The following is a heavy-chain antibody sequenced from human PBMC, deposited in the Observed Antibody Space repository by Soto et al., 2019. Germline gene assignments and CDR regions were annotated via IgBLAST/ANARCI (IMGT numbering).Heavy chain of an antibody. Sequence: GSLRLSCAASGFTFSSYWMSWVRQAPGKGLEWVANIYQDESEKYYVDSVKGRFTISRDNAKNSLYLEMNSLRAEDTAVYYCARGGAKGAAGKDYVDYWGQGTQVTVSS. CDR1: GFTFSSYW. CDR2: IYQDESEK. J-gene: IGHJ4*02. V-gene: IGHV3-7*01. CDR3: ARGGAKGAAGKDYVDY. D-gene: IGHD6-13*01.